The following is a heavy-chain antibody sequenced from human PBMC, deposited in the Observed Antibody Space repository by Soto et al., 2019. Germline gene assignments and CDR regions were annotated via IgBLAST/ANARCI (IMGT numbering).Heavy chain of an antibody. CDR1: GFTFISYA. Sequence: GGSLRLSCGASGFTFISYAMHWVRQAPGKGLEWVAVISYDGSNKYYADSVKGRFTISRDNSKNTLYLQMNSLRAEDTAVYYCAREAQTQYFDYWGQGTLVTVSS. CDR2: ISYDGSNK. J-gene: IGHJ4*02. V-gene: IGHV3-30-3*01. CDR3: AREAQTQYFDY.